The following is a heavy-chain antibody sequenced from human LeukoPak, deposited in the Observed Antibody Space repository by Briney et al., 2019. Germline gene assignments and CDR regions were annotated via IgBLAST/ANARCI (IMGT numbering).Heavy chain of an antibody. CDR2: IYHSGST. CDR1: GYSISSGYY. J-gene: IGHJ3*02. CDR3: ARLTPYDILTGYSLDAFDI. Sequence: SETLSLTCAVSGYSISSGYYWGWIRQPPGKGLEWIGSIYHSGSTYYNPSLKSRVTISVDTSKNQFSLELSSVTAADTAVYYCARLTPYDILTGYSLDAFDIWGQGTMVTVSS. V-gene: IGHV4-38-2*01. D-gene: IGHD3-9*01.